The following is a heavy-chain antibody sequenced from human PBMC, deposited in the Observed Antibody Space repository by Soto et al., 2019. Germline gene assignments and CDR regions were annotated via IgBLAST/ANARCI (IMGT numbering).Heavy chain of an antibody. CDR3: ARSYYYGSGSYAGNWFDP. CDR1: GGSFSGYY. J-gene: IGHJ5*02. D-gene: IGHD3-10*01. Sequence: KPSETLSLTCAVYGGSFSGYYWSWIRQPPGKGLEWIGEINHSGSTNYNPSLKSRVTISVDTSKNQFSLKLSSVTAADTAVYYCARSYYYGSGSYAGNWFDPWGQGTLVTVSS. V-gene: IGHV4-34*01. CDR2: INHSGST.